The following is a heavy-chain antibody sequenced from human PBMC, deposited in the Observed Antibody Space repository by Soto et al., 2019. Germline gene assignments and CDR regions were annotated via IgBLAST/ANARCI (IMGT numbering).Heavy chain of an antibody. D-gene: IGHD6-13*01. J-gene: IGHJ5*02. V-gene: IGHV1-8*01. CDR1: GYTFSNYD. Sequence: QVQLVQSGAEVKKPGASVKVSCKASGYTFSNYDINWVRQATGQGLEWMGWMNANSGYTGYAQKFQGRVTMTRNTSMSTAYMELSSLGSEDTAVYYCVRGLTYSSNWYYWFEAWGQGTLVSVFS. CDR2: MNANSGYT. CDR3: VRGLTYSSNWYYWFEA.